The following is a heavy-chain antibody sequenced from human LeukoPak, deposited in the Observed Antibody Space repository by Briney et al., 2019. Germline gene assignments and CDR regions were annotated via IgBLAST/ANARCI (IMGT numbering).Heavy chain of an antibody. D-gene: IGHD6-13*01. CDR3: ARGTHIAAAGTANWFDP. CDR2: IYYSGST. J-gene: IGHJ5*02. V-gene: IGHV4-59*01. Sequence: SETLSLTCTVSGGSISSYYWSWIRQPPGKGLGWIGYIYYSGSTNYNPSLKSRVTISVDTSKNQFSLKLSSVTAADTAVYYCARGTHIAAAGTANWFDPWGQGTLVTVSS. CDR1: GGSISSYY.